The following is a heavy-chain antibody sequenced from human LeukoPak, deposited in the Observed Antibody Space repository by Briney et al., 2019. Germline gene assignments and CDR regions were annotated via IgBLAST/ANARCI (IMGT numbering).Heavy chain of an antibody. J-gene: IGHJ5*02. CDR1: GLTFSNAW. CDR3: YSSGRGP. D-gene: IGHD3-10*01. V-gene: IGHV3-15*01. Sequence: GGSLRVSCEASGLTFSNAWMTWVRQTPGKGLEWVGRIKSKTAGGATDYAAPVKGRFTISRDDSEKTAFLQMNSLQSEDTAVYFCYSSGRGPWGQGTLVIVSS. CDR2: IKSKTAGGAT.